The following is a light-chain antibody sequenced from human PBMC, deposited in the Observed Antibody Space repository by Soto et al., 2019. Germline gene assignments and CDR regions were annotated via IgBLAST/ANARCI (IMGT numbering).Light chain of an antibody. J-gene: IGLJ2*01. Sequence: QSVLTQPASVSGSPGQSITISCTGTSSDVGGYNYVSWFQHHPCKAPKLIIYDVSNRPSGVSDRFSGSKSGNTASLTISGLQAEDEADYSCSSYTSSSTLGVFGGGTKLTVL. CDR1: SSDVGGYNY. V-gene: IGLV2-14*03. CDR2: DVS. CDR3: SSYTSSSTLGV.